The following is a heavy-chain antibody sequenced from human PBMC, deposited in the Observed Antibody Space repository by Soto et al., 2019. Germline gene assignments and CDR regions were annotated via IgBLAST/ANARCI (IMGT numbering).Heavy chain of an antibody. CDR2: VFYTGST. CDR1: GGSMSNNY. Sequence: QVHLQESGPGLVKPSETLSLFCNVSGGSMSNNYWTWIRQAPGKGLEWIGYVFYTGSTNYNPSLKSRVSISVDTSKKYFSLRLTSVTAADTVVYYCARSLTVTRFDQWGQGTRVTVS. D-gene: IGHD4-17*01. V-gene: IGHV4-59*01. J-gene: IGHJ4*02. CDR3: ARSLTVTRFDQ.